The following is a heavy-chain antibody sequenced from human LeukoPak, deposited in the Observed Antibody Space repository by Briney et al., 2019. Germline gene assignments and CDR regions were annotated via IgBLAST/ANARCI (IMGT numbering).Heavy chain of an antibody. D-gene: IGHD3-22*01. CDR2: ISYDGSNK. J-gene: IGHJ4*02. CDR3: AKLSYYYDSSGYPDY. Sequence: GGSLRLSCAASGFTFSSYGMHWVRQAPGKGLEWVAVISYDGSNKYYADSVKGRFTISRDNSKNTLYLQMNSLRAEDTAVYYCAKLSYYYDSSGYPDYWGQGTLVTVSS. V-gene: IGHV3-30*18. CDR1: GFTFSSYG.